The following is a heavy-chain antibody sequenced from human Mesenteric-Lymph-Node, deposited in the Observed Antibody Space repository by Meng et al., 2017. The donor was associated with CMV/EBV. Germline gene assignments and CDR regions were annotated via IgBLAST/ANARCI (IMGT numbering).Heavy chain of an antibody. J-gene: IGHJ3*02. CDR3: ARKMTITDAFDI. CDR1: GGSISSYY. CDR2: FYFIEFT. D-gene: IGHD4/OR15-4a*01. Sequence: SETLSLTCTVSGGSISSYYWTWIRQPPRKGLEWIGYFYFIEFTNYSPSLKSRVTISVDTSRVQFSLKLRSVTAADTAVYYCARKMTITDAFDIWGQGTMVTV. V-gene: IGHV4-59*01.